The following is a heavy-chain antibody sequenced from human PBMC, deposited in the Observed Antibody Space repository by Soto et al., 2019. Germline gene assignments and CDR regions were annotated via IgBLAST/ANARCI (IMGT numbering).Heavy chain of an antibody. J-gene: IGHJ4*02. CDR1: GGYSSGYY. D-gene: IGHD5-12*01. V-gene: IGHV4-59*01. Sequence: SETLPVTCTVSGGYSSGYYGSWIRQSPGKGLEWIGYIHSSGSTKYNPSLTGRVTISLDTSKNQFSLKVASVTAADTAVYYCARHGGYDYHVKNWGLGKLVTVSS. CDR3: ARHGGYDYHVKN. CDR2: IHSSGST.